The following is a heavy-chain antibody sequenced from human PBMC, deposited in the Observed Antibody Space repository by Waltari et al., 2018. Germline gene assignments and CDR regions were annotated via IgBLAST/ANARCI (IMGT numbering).Heavy chain of an antibody. Sequence: QVQLQQWGAGLLKPSETLSLTCAVYGGSFSGYFWSWIRQSPGKGLEWIGEINHSGSTKYTPSLKSRVTISVDTSKNQYSLKLSSVTAADTAVYYCARGHYTRSLGFDYWGQGTLVTVSS. V-gene: IGHV4-34*01. CDR3: ARGHYTRSLGFDY. CDR2: INHSGST. J-gene: IGHJ4*02. D-gene: IGHD7-27*01. CDR1: GGSFSGYF.